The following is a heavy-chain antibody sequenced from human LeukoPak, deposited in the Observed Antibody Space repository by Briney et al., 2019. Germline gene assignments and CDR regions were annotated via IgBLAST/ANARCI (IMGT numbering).Heavy chain of an antibody. CDR2: INAYNGNT. J-gene: IGHJ4*02. CDR3: ARGLYYDTNGYPALQY. D-gene: IGHD3-22*01. V-gene: IGHV1-18*01. CDR1: GYTFTNYG. Sequence: ASVTVSFKPSGYTFTNYGFTWVRQAPGQGLEWMGCINAYNGNTNYARKVQDRITMTTDTSASTAYMELRSLGSDDTAVHRCARGLYYDTNGYPALQYWGQGTLVTVSS.